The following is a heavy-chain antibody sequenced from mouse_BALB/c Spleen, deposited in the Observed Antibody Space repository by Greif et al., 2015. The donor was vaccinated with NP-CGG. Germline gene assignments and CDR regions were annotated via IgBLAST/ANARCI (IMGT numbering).Heavy chain of an antibody. Sequence: EVQLQQSGAELVKPGASGKLSCTASGFNIKDTYMHWVKQRPEQGLEWIGRIDPANGNTKYDPKFQGKATITADTSSNTAYLQLSSLTSEDTAVYYCSRNDGFAYGGQGTLVTISA. D-gene: IGHD2-12*01. J-gene: IGHJ3*01. V-gene: IGHV14-3*02. CDR2: IDPANGNT. CDR3: SRNDGFAY. CDR1: GFNIKDTY.